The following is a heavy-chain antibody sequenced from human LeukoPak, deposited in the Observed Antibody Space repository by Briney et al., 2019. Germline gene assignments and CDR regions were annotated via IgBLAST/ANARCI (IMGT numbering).Heavy chain of an antibody. J-gene: IGHJ4*02. V-gene: IGHV1-24*01. D-gene: IGHD3-3*01. Sequence: ASVKVSCKASGGTFSSYAIGWVRQAPGKGLEWMGGFDPEDGETIYAQKFQGRVTMTEDTSTDTAYMELSSLRSEDTAVYYCATAYYDFWSGTYWGQGTLVTVSS. CDR3: ATAYYDFWSGTY. CDR2: FDPEDGET. CDR1: GGTFSSYA.